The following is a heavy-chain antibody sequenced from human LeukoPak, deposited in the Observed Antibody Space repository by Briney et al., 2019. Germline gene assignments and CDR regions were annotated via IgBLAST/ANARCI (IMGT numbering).Heavy chain of an antibody. CDR2: IDSDGSTT. V-gene: IGHV3-74*01. CDR3: ARGWLGVDYY. Sequence: GGPLRLSCAASGFTFSSYWMHWVRQAPGRWLGWVSRIDSDGSTTTYADSVKGRFTISRDNAKNTLFLQMNSLTVEDTAVYYCARGWLGVDYYWGQGTLVTVSS. D-gene: IGHD3-10*01. CDR1: GFTFSSYW. J-gene: IGHJ4*02.